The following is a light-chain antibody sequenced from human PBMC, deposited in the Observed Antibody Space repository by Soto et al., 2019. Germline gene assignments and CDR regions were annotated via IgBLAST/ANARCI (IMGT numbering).Light chain of an antibody. CDR1: ERVSRY. Sequence: EIVLTQSPATLSLSPGERATLSCRASERVSRYLAWYQQKPGQAPRLLIYDIFNRATGIPARFSGSGSGTDFTLTISSLEPEDFAVYYCQQRSNWLLTFGGGTKVEIK. V-gene: IGKV3-11*01. CDR2: DIF. J-gene: IGKJ4*01. CDR3: QQRSNWLLT.